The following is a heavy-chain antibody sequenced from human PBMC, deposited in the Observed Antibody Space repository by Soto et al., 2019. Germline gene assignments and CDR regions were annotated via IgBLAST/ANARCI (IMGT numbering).Heavy chain of an antibody. CDR2: IYYSGST. CDR3: ARDGGSGYDSGDYYFDY. J-gene: IGHJ4*02. V-gene: IGHV4-59*01. Sequence: SETLSFTCTVSGGSISSYYWSWIRQPPGKGLEWIGYIYYSGSTNYNPSLKSRVTISVDTSKNQFSLKLSSVTTADTAVYYCARDGGSGYDSGDYYFDYWGQGTLVTVSS. D-gene: IGHD5-12*01. CDR1: GGSISSYY.